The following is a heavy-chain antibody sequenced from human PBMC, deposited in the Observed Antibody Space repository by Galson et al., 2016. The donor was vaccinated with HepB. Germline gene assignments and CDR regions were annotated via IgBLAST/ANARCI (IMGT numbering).Heavy chain of an antibody. CDR1: GFSVSSNY. J-gene: IGHJ4*02. CDR3: ARDQAPLPGDY. CDR2: IFSGGST. D-gene: IGHD2-15*01. Sequence: SLRLSCAASGFSVSSNYMSWVRQAPGKGLQWVSVIFSGGSTYYADSVKGRFTISRDNAKNSVYLQMNSLRDEDTAVYYCARDQAPLPGDYWGQGTLVTVSS. V-gene: IGHV3-53*01.